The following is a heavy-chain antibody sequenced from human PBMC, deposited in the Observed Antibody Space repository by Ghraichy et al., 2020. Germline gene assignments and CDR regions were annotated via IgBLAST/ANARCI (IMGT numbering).Heavy chain of an antibody. CDR3: ASEVVGTLGY. Sequence: GGSLRLSCAASGFTFSDYYMSWIRQAPGKGLEWVSYISSSSSYTNYADSVKGRFTVSRDNAKNSLYLQMNSLRAEDTAVYYCASEVVGTLGYWGQGTLVTVSS. D-gene: IGHD2-15*01. CDR1: GFTFSDYY. J-gene: IGHJ4*02. CDR2: ISSSSSYT. V-gene: IGHV3-11*06.